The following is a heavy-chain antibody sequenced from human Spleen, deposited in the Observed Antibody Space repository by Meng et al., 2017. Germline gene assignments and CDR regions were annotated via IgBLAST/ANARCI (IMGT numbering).Heavy chain of an antibody. Sequence: QEQLHQWGAGLLKPSETLSLTCAFSGGSFSDYYWSGSRQPPGKGLEWIGEINHSGSTNYNPSLESRATISVDTSQNNLSLKLSSVTAADSAVYYCARGPTTMAHDFDYWGQGTLVTVSS. CDR1: GGSFSDYY. V-gene: IGHV4-34*01. J-gene: IGHJ4*02. CDR3: ARGPTTMAHDFDY. D-gene: IGHD4-11*01. CDR2: INHSGST.